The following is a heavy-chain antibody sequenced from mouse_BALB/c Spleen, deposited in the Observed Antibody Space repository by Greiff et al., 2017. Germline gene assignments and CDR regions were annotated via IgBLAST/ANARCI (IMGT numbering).Heavy chain of an antibody. CDR1: GFTFNTYA. J-gene: IGHJ4*01. D-gene: IGHD1-1*01. Sequence: EVMLAESGGGLVQPKGSLKLSCAASGFTFNTYAMNWVRQAPGKGLEWVARIRSKSNNYATYYADSVKDRFTISRDDSQSMLYLQMNNLKTEDTAMYYCVRHGLRRAMDYWGQGTSVTVSS. V-gene: IGHV10-1*02. CDR2: IRSKSNNYAT. CDR3: VRHGLRRAMDY.